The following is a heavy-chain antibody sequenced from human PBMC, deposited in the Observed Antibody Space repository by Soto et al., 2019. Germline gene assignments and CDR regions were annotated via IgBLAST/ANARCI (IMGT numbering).Heavy chain of an antibody. V-gene: IGHV3-53*04. CDR1: GFTVSSNY. J-gene: IGHJ6*03. D-gene: IGHD2-15*01. Sequence: GGSLRLSCAASGFTVSSNYMSWVRQAPGKGLEWVSVIYSGGSTYYADSVKGRFTTSRHNSKNTLYLQMNSLRAEDTAVYYCAGDSGYCSGGSCPPKGMDVWGKGTTVTVSS. CDR3: AGDSGYCSGGSCPPKGMDV. CDR2: IYSGGST.